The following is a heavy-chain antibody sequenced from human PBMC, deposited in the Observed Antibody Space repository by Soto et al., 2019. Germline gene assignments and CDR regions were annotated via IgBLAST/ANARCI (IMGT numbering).Heavy chain of an antibody. CDR3: ERPLHYYDSSAYVGFDY. D-gene: IGHD3-22*01. CDR2: IIPIFGTA. J-gene: IGHJ4*02. CDR1: GGTFSSYA. V-gene: IGHV1-69*13. Sequence: SVKVSCKASGGTFSSYAISWVRQAPGQGLEWMGWIIPIFGTANYAQKFQGRVTITADESTSTAYMELSSLRSEDTAVYYCERPLHYYDSSAYVGFDYWDQG.